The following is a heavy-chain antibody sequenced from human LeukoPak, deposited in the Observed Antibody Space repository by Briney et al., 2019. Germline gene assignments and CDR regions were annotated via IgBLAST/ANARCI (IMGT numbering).Heavy chain of an antibody. CDR1: GGSISSYF. CDR3: ARAYNYGSGSYSAFPY. D-gene: IGHD3-10*01. V-gene: IGHV4-59*01. Sequence: SETLSLTCTVSGGSISSYFWSWIRQPPGKGLEWIGYIYYSGSTNYNYNPSLKSRVTLSVDTSKNQFSLKLSSVTAADTAVYYCARAYNYGSGSYSAFPYWGQGTLVTVSS. CDR2: IYYSGST. J-gene: IGHJ4*02.